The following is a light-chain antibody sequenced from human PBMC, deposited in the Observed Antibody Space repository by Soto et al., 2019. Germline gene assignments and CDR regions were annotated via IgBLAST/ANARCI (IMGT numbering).Light chain of an antibody. CDR1: QGISNY. V-gene: IGKV1-16*02. CDR2: AAS. Sequence: DIQMTQSPSSLSASVGDRVTITCRASQGISNYLAWFQQKPGKAPKSLIYAASSLQSGVPSKFSGSGSGTDFTLTISSLQPEDSAVYYCHQYGASPLPVSSPLPFGGGTKVEIK. CDR3: HQYGASPLPVSSPLP. J-gene: IGKJ4*01.